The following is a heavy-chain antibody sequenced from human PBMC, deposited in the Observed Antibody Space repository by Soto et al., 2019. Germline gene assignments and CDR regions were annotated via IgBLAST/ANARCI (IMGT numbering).Heavy chain of an antibody. CDR2: ISAYNGNT. V-gene: IGHV1-18*04. J-gene: IGHJ4*02. D-gene: IGHD3-22*01. Sequence: QVQLVQSGAEVKKPGASVKVSCKASGYTFTSYGISWVRQAPGQGLEWMGWISAYNGNTNYAQKLQGRVTMTTDTSTSTAYMELRSLRSDDTAVYYCSSGSVYYDSSGYRWSRGGSLGEECDYWGQGTLVTVSS. CDR3: SSGSVYYDSSGYRWSRGGSLGEECDY. CDR1: GYTFTSYG.